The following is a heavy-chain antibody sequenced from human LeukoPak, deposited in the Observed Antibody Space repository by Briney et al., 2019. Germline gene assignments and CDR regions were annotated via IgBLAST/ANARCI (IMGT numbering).Heavy chain of an antibody. Sequence: PSETLSLTCTVSGGSISSGVYYWSWIRQHPGKGLEWIGYIYYSGNTYYSPSLKSRLTISVDTSKNQFSLKLSSVTAADTAVYYCARSTHREDRVRGVIIVNWFDPWGQGTLVTVSS. CDR3: ARSTHREDRVRGVIIVNWFDP. J-gene: IGHJ5*02. CDR2: IYYSGNT. V-gene: IGHV4-31*03. CDR1: GGSISSGVYY. D-gene: IGHD3-10*01.